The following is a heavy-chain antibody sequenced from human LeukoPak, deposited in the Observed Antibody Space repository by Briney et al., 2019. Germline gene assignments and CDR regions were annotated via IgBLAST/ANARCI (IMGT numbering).Heavy chain of an antibody. D-gene: IGHD1-1*01. CDR3: TSSSGMSLK. J-gene: IGHJ4*02. V-gene: IGHV1-2*02. CDR1: GHTFTGYY. Sequence: ASVKVSCKASGHTFTGYYMHWVRQAPGQGLEWMGWINPNSGDTNYAQNFQGRVTMTRDTSISTAYMELSRLRSDDTAVYYCTSSSGMSLKWGQGTLVTVSS. CDR2: INPNSGDT.